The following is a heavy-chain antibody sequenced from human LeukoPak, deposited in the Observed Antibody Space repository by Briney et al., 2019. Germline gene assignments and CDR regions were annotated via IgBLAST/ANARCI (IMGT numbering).Heavy chain of an antibody. J-gene: IGHJ4*02. CDR2: INHSGST. CDR3: ARVPYYYDSSGYVSDY. CDR1: GGSFSGYY. V-gene: IGHV4-34*01. D-gene: IGHD3-22*01. Sequence: SETLSLTCAVYGGSFSGYYWSWIRQPPGKGLEWIGEINHSGSTNYNPSLKSRVTISVDTSKNQFSLKLSSVTAADTAVYYCARVPYYYDSSGYVSDYWGQGTLVTVSS.